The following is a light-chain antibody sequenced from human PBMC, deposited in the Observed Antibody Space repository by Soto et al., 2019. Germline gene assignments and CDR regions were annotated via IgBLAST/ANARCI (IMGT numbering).Light chain of an antibody. V-gene: IGKV3-15*01. CDR1: QSVSVN. J-gene: IGKJ4*01. CDR2: GTS. Sequence: EIVRTQSPATLSVSPGERATLSCRASQSVSVNLAWYQQKPGQPPRLLIYGTSTRATGIPARFSGSGSGTEFTLTINSLQSEDFAVYYCQQDNNWPPLTFGGGTKVEIK. CDR3: QQDNNWPPLT.